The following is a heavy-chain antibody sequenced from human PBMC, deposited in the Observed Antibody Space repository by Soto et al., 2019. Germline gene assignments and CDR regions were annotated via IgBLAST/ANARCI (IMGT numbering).Heavy chain of an antibody. CDR2: IIAIFGTA. CDR3: ARCGSYGGYYYYGMDF. D-gene: IGHD1-26*01. J-gene: IGHJ6*02. V-gene: IGHV1-69*01. Sequence: QVQLVQAGAEVKKPGSSVKVSCKASGGTFSSYAISWVRQAPGQGLEWMGGIIAIFGTANYAQRSQGRVTITADESTSTAYMELSSLRSEDKAVYSCARCGSYGGYYYYGMDFWGQGTTVTVSS. CDR1: GGTFSSYA.